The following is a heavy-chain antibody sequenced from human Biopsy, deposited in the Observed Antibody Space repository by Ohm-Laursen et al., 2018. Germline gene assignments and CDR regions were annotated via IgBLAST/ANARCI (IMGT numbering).Heavy chain of an antibody. CDR1: GGSISSDR. D-gene: IGHD2/OR15-2a*01. CDR2: VYYSGTT. J-gene: IGHJ6*02. CDR3: TRATNSTGWPYYYFYGMDI. V-gene: IGHV4-59*07. Sequence: SDTLSLTCTVSGGSISSDRWSWIRQTPGKGLEWIGYVYYSGTTTYNPSLRSRVTISVDTSMNQISLRLQSVTAADTAIYYCTRATNSTGWPYYYFYGMDIWGQGTTVTVSS.